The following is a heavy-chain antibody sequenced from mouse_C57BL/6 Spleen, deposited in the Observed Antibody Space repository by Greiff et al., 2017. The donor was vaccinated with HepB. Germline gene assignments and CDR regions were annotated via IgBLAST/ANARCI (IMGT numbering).Heavy chain of an antibody. V-gene: IGHV5-17*01. J-gene: IGHJ3*01. CDR3: ARPGYYGSSYAFAY. CDR1: GFTFSDYG. Sequence: DVMLVESGGGLVKPGGSLKLSCAASGFTFSDYGMHWVRQAPEKGLEWVAYISSGSSTIYYADTVKGRFTISRDNAKNTLFLQMTSLRSEDTAMYYCARPGYYGSSYAFAYWGQGTLVTVSA. CDR2: ISSGSSTI. D-gene: IGHD1-1*01.